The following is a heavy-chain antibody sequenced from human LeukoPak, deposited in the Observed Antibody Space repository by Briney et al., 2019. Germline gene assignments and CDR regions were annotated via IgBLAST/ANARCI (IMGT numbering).Heavy chain of an antibody. J-gene: IGHJ4*02. Sequence: GASVKVSCKTSGYTFTDYYMHWVRPAPGQGLEYMGWINPNSGGTDYAQKFQGRVTMTRDSSISTAYMELSRLRSDDTAVYYCARVLPGVGYSYGYWGQGTLVTVSS. CDR2: INPNSGGT. CDR3: ARVLPGVGYSYGY. D-gene: IGHD5-18*01. CDR1: GYTFTDYY. V-gene: IGHV1-2*02.